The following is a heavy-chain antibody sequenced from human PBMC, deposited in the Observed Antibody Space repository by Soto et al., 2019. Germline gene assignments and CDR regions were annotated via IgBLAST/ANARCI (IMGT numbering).Heavy chain of an antibody. CDR2: IKQDGSEK. Sequence: PVGSLRLSCAASGFTFSSYWMSWVRQAPRKGLEWVANIKQDGSEKYYVDTVKGRFTISRDNAKNSLYLQINSLRAADTAVYYCARIGSVSSSFNFYGQRTLVTVSA. D-gene: IGHD3-10*01. J-gene: IGHJ4*01. CDR1: GFTFSSYW. V-gene: IGHV3-7*05. CDR3: ARIGSVSSSFNF.